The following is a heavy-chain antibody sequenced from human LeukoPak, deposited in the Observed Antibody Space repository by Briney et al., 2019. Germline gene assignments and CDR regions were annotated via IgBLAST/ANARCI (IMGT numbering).Heavy chain of an antibody. CDR2: ISSSSSYI. V-gene: IGHV3-21*01. D-gene: IGHD4-17*01. J-gene: IGHJ6*02. CDR3: ARDAPWGYGDYYYGMDV. Sequence: GGSLRLSCAASGFTFSSYSMNWVRQAPGKGLESVSSISSSSSYIYYADSVKGRFTISRDNAKNSLYLQMNSLRAEDTAVYYCARDAPWGYGDYYYGMDVWGQGTTVTVSS. CDR1: GFTFSSYS.